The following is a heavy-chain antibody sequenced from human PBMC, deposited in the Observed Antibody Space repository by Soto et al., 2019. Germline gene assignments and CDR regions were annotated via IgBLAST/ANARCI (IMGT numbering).Heavy chain of an antibody. CDR1: GDSVSSNSAA. CDR2: TYYTSKWYN. D-gene: IGHD3-10*01. J-gene: IGHJ4*02. V-gene: IGHV6-1*01. Sequence: PSQTLSLTCAISGDSVSSNSAAWNWIRQSPSRGLEWLGRTYYTSKWYNDYAVSVKSRITINPDTSKNQFSLKLSSVTAADTAVYYCARGVTLVRGVIHTPYFDYWGQGALVTVSS. CDR3: ARGVTLVRGVIHTPYFDY.